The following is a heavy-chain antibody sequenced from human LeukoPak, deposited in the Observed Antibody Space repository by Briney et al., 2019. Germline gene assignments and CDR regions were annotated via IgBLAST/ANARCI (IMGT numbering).Heavy chain of an antibody. V-gene: IGHV4-59*01. D-gene: IGHD2-2*01. CDR1: GGSISSYY. J-gene: IGHJ3*02. CDR3: ASGGYQLHHDAFDI. Sequence: SETLSLTCTVSGGSISSYYWSWIRQPPGKGLEWIGCIYYSGSTNYNPSLKSRVTISVDTSKNQFSLKLSSVTAADTAVYYCASGGYQLHHDAFDIWGQGTMVTVSS. CDR2: IYYSGST.